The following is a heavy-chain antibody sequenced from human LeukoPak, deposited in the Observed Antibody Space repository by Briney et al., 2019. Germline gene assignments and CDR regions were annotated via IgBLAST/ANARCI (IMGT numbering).Heavy chain of an antibody. D-gene: IGHD3-3*01. J-gene: IGHJ5*02. Sequence: PGGSLRLSCAASGFTFSSYGMHWVRQAPGKGLEWVAVIWYDGSNKYYADSVKGRFTISRDNSKNTLYLQMNSLRAEDTAVYYCAKDLGIFGVVMGFDPWGQGTLVTVSS. CDR3: AKDLGIFGVVMGFDP. CDR1: GFTFSSYG. CDR2: IWYDGSNK. V-gene: IGHV3-33*06.